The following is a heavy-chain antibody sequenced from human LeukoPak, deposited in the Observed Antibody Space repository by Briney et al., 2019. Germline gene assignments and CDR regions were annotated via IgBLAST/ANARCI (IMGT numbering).Heavy chain of an antibody. V-gene: IGHV3-23*01. CDR1: GFTFSSYA. J-gene: IGHJ4*02. CDR2: ISGSGGST. Sequence: PGGSLRLSCAASGFTFSSYAMSWVRQAPGKGLEWVSAISGSGGSTYYADSVKGRFTISRDNSENTLYLQMNSLRAEDTAVYYCAKDPSYYYDSSGYIDYWGQGTLVTVSS. D-gene: IGHD3-22*01. CDR3: AKDPSYYYDSSGYIDY.